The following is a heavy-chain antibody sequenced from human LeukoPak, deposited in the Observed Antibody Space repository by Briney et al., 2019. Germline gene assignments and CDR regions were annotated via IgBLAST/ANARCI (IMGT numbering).Heavy chain of an antibody. CDR3: AHALLWFGGDNFDP. D-gene: IGHD3-10*01. J-gene: IGHJ5*02. CDR1: GFSLSTSGVG. V-gene: IGHV2-5*01. Sequence: VSGPTLVNPTQTLTLTCTFSGFSLSTSGVGVGWIRQPPGKALEWLALIYWNDDKRYSPSLKSRLTITKDTSKNQVVLTMTNMDPVDTATYYCAHALLWFGGDNFDPWGQGTLVTVPS. CDR2: IYWNDDK.